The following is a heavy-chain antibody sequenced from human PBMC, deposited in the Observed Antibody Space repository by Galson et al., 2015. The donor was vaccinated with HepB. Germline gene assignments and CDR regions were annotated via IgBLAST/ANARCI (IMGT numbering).Heavy chain of an antibody. V-gene: IGHV3-33*05. J-gene: IGHJ2*01. CDR3: ARGLGIWYFDL. Sequence: SLRLSCAASGLTFNSYGMHWVRQAPGKGLEWVSVITFDGNDQDYADSVKGRFTISRDNSKSTLYLQMNSLRVEDTAVYFCARGLGIWYFDLCGRGTLVSVSS. CDR2: ITFDGNDQ. D-gene: IGHD7-27*01. CDR1: GLTFNSYG.